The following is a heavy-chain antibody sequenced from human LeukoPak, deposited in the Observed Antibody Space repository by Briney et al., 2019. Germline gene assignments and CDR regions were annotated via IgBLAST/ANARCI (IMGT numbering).Heavy chain of an antibody. CDR1: GGSISSGGFY. J-gene: IGHJ4*02. V-gene: IGHV4-30-2*01. D-gene: IGHD1-26*01. CDR3: ARGLLNSQFDY. Sequence: PSQTLSLACTVSGGSISSGGFYWSWIRQPPGKGLEWIGYIYHSGSTYYNPSLKSRVTISVDTSKNQFSLKLSSVTAADTAVYYCARGLLNSQFDYWGQGTLVTVSS. CDR2: IYHSGST.